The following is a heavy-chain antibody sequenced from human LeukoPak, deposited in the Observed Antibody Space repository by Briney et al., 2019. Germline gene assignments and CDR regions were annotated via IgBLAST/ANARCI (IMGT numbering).Heavy chain of an antibody. CDR2: INHSGST. V-gene: IGHV4-34*01. D-gene: IGHD6-19*01. J-gene: IGHJ6*03. Sequence: SETLSLTCSVSGGSISSYYWSWIRQPPGKGLEWIGEINHSGSTNYNPSLKSRVTISVDTSKNQFSLKLSSVTAADTAVYYCARLASSGWYVLADYYYYYMDVWGKGTTVTVSS. CDR1: GGSISSYY. CDR3: ARLASSGWYVLADYYYYYMDV.